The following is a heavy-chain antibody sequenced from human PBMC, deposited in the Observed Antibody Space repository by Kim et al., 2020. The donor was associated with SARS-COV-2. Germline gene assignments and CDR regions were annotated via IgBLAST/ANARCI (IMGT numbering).Heavy chain of an antibody. CDR3: ARGKIGPRVDYYYGMDV. J-gene: IGHJ6*02. CDR1: GFTFSGHH. CDR2: ISNDGSNE. Sequence: GGSLRLSCEASGFTFSGHHMHWVRQSPGKGLQWVAVISNDGSNEYYADSVKGRFTISRDISKNILSLQMNSLRSDDTGLYYCARGKIGPRVDYYYGMDVWGQGPTATASS. V-gene: IGHV3-30-3*01.